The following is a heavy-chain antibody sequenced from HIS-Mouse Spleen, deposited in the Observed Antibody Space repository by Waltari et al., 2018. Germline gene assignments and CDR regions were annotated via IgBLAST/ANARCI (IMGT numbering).Heavy chain of an antibody. V-gene: IGHV4-39*01. CDR3: ARHNLNYWYFDL. CDR1: GGSISSSSYY. Sequence: QLQLQESGPGLVKPSETLSLTCTVSGGSISSSSYYWGWNHQPPGKGLEWIGSIYYSGSTYCTPSLKSRVTVSGDTSKNQFSLKLSSVTAADTAVYYCARHNLNYWYFDLWGRGTLVTVSS. J-gene: IGHJ2*01. CDR2: IYYSGST.